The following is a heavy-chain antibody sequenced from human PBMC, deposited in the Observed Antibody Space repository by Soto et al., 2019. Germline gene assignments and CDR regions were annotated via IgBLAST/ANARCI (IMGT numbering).Heavy chain of an antibody. Sequence: PGGSLRLSCAASGFTFSSYAMHWVRQAPGKGLEYVSAISSNGGSTYYANSVKGRFTISRDNSKNTLYLQMGSLRAEDMAVYYCARDALIAVAGTVHWYFDLWGRGTLVTVSS. V-gene: IGHV3-64*01. CDR3: ARDALIAVAGTVHWYFDL. CDR2: ISSNGGST. J-gene: IGHJ2*01. D-gene: IGHD6-19*01. CDR1: GFTFSSYA.